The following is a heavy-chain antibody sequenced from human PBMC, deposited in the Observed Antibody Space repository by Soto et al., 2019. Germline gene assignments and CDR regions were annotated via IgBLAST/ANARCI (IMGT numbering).Heavy chain of an antibody. CDR3: ARETSGWYFFDY. CDR1: GFTFSSYA. V-gene: IGHV3-30-3*01. Sequence: QVQLVESGGGVVQPGRSLRLSCAASGFTFSSYAMHWVRQAPGKGLEWVAVISYDGSNKYYADSVKGRFTISRVNSKNTLYLQMNSLRAEDTAVYYCARETSGWYFFDYWGQGTLVTVSS. J-gene: IGHJ4*02. D-gene: IGHD6-19*01. CDR2: ISYDGSNK.